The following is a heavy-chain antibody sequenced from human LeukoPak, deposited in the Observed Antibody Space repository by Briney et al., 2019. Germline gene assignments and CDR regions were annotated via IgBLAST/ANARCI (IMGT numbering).Heavy chain of an antibody. CDR3: ARIQAVGVPVAIDAYYSYGMDV. CDR1: GGSFSRNA. Sequence: ASVKVSCKASGGSFSRNAISWVRQAPGQGLEWMGRFIPILGIATYAQKFQGRVTITADRSTSTAYMELSSLRSEDTAVYYCARIQAVGVPVAIDAYYSYGMDVWGQGTAVTVSS. D-gene: IGHD2-2*02. J-gene: IGHJ6*02. V-gene: IGHV1-69*04. CDR2: FIPILGIA.